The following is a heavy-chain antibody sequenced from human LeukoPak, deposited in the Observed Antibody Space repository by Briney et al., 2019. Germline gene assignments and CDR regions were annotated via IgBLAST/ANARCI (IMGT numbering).Heavy chain of an antibody. D-gene: IGHD5-12*01. CDR3: ARDSIVATIDAFDI. CDR2: ISSSSSYI. CDR1: GFTFSSYS. V-gene: IGHV3-21*01. J-gene: IGHJ3*02. Sequence: PGGSLRLSCAASGFTFSSYSMNWVRQARAKGLEWVSSISSSSSYIYYADSVKGRFTISRDNAKNSLYLQMNSLRAEDTAVYYCARDSIVATIDAFDIWGQGTMVTVSS.